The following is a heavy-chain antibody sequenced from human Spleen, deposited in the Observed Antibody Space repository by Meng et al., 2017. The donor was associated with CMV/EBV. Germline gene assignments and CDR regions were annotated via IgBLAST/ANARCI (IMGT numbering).Heavy chain of an antibody. CDR3: AREGKDYDFWGGYYYYGMDV. CDR2: ISSSSSYI. D-gene: IGHD3-3*01. Sequence: GESLKISCAASGFTFSSYSMNWVRQAPGKGLEWVSSISSSSSYIYYADSVKGRFTISRDNAKNSLYLQMNSLRAEDTAVYYCAREGKDYDFWGGYYYYGMDVWGQGTTVTVSS. J-gene: IGHJ6*02. V-gene: IGHV3-21*01. CDR1: GFTFSSYS.